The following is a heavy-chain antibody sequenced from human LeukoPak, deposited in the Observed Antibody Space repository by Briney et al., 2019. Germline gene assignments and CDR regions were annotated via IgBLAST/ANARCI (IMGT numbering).Heavy chain of an antibody. CDR2: ISAYNGNT. CDR1: GYTLTSYG. Sequence: ASVKVSCKASGYTLTSYGISWVRQAPGQGLEWMGWISAYNGNTNYAQKLQGRVTTTTDTSTSTAYVELRSLRSDDTAVYYCAISGYDPGVLAGWGQGTLVTVSS. CDR3: AISGYDPGVLAG. J-gene: IGHJ4*02. D-gene: IGHD5-12*01. V-gene: IGHV1-18*01.